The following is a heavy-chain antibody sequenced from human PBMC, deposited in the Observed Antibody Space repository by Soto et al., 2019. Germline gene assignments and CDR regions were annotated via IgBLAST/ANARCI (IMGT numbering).Heavy chain of an antibody. J-gene: IGHJ5*02. CDR2: IIGSGGST. CDR3: ANTVVGAQAPWFDP. V-gene: IGHV3-23*01. CDR1: GFTFSSYA. Sequence: PGGSLRLSCAASGFTFSSYAMSCVRQAPVKGLEWVSAIIGSGGSTDYAESVKGRFTISRDNSKNTLYLQMNSLRAEDTAVYYCANTVVGAQAPWFDPWGPGTLVTVSS. D-gene: IGHD1-26*01.